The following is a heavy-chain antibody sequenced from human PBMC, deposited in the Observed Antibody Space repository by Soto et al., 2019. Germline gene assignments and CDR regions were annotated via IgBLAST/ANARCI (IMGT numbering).Heavy chain of an antibody. CDR2: ISGYNGNT. Sequence: QVQLVQYGAEVKTPGASVKVSCKTSGYTFSSYGFSWVRQAPGQGLEWIGWISGYNGNTNYAQRLQGRVPMTTNTSTSTAYMDLRSLRSDDTAVYYCAREGQLGYWCQGTLVTVSA. D-gene: IGHD6-6*01. J-gene: IGHJ4*02. CDR3: AREGQLGY. CDR1: GYTFSSYG. V-gene: IGHV1-18*01.